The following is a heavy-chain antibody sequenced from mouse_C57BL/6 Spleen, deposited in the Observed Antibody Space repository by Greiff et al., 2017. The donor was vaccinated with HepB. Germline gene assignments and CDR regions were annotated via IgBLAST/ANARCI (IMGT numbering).Heavy chain of an antibody. V-gene: IGHV3-6*01. Sequence: EVQLQESGPGLVKPSQSLSLTCSVTGYSITSGYYWNWIRQFPGNKLEWMGYISYDGSNNYNPSLKNRISITRDTSKNQVFLKLNSVTTEDTATYYCARRRYGNHWYFAVWGTGTTVTVSS. CDR1: GYSITSGYY. CDR2: ISYDGSN. D-gene: IGHD2-1*01. CDR3: ARRRYGNHWYFAV. J-gene: IGHJ1*03.